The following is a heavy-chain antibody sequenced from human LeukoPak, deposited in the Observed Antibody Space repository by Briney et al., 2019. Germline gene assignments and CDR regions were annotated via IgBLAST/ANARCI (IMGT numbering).Heavy chain of an antibody. D-gene: IGHD5-18*01. CDR1: GYTFTAYY. V-gene: IGHV1-2*06. CDR2: INPNSGGT. J-gene: IGHJ4*02. CDR3: ATSSEGGYSYGSDIDY. Sequence: ASVKGSCKASGYTFTAYYMYWVRQAPGQGLECMGRINPNSGGTNYAQKFQGRVTMTRDTSISTAYMELSRLRSDDTAVYYCATSSEGGYSYGSDIDYWGQGTLVTVSS.